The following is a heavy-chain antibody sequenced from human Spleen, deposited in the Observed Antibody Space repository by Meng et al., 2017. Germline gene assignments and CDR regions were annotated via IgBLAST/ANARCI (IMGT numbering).Heavy chain of an antibody. CDR2: VYHSGST. J-gene: IGHJ5*02. CDR3: AGFTLIRGIMPWFDP. D-gene: IGHD3-10*01. Sequence: QVQLQQWGAGLLKPSETLALTCAVYGGSFSGYYWSWIRQPPGKGLEWIGEVYHSGSTNYNPSLKSRVTMSVDESNNQFSLKLSSVTAADTAVYYCAGFTLIRGIMPWFDPWGQGTLVTVSS. CDR1: GGSFSGYY. V-gene: IGHV4-34*01.